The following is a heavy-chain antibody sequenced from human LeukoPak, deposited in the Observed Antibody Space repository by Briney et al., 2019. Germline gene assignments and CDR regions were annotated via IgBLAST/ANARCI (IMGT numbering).Heavy chain of an antibody. V-gene: IGHV3-21*01. Sequence: PGGSLSLSCAASGFTFSTFTMNWVRQAPGKGLEGFSTVPDSGSYSPHEDSVKGRFTISRDNAKNSLYLDMDSLGAEDTAVYYCVRGDSRDYWGQGTLVTVSS. CDR2: VPDSGSYS. CDR1: GFTFSTFT. D-gene: IGHD6-13*01. CDR3: VRGDSRDY. J-gene: IGHJ4*02.